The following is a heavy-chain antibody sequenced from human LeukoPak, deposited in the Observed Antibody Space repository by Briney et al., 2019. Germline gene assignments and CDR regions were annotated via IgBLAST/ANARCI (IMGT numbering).Heavy chain of an antibody. V-gene: IGHV1-2*02. J-gene: IGHJ1*01. CDR3: ARGPEVMGLLWFGELKPFQH. CDR1: GYTFTGYY. CDR2: INPNSGGT. Sequence: GASVKVSCKASGYTFTGYYMHWMRQAPGQGLEWMGWINPNSGGTNYAQKFQGRVTMTRDTSISTAYMELSRLRSDDAAVYYCARGPEVMGLLWFGELKPFQHWGQGTLVTVSS. D-gene: IGHD3-10*01.